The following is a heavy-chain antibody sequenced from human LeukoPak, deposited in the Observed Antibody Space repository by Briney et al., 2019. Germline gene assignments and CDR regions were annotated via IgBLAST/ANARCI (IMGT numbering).Heavy chain of an antibody. J-gene: IGHJ4*02. V-gene: IGHV1-18*01. CDR3: ARDYFGSGSYYMRDY. D-gene: IGHD3-10*01. CDR2: ISAYNGNT. Sequence: GASVKVSCKASGYTFTSYGISWVRQAPGQGLEWMRWISAYNGNTNYAQNLQGRVTMTTDTSTSTAYMELRSLRSDDTAVYYCARDYFGSGSYYMRDYWGQGTLVTVSS. CDR1: GYTFTSYG.